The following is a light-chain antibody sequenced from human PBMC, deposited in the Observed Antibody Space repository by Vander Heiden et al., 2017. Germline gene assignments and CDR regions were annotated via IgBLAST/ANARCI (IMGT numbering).Light chain of an antibody. J-gene: IGLJ1*01. CDR1: SSDSGANWD. V-gene: IGLV1-40*01. CDR2: GNN. Sequence: QSALTQPPSVPAAPGPCVAIPCTGSSSDSGANWDVHWYRQVPGKAPKLLIYGNNNRPSGVPARFSASRSGTSASLAITGLQAEDEGDYYCQAYDSSMGGSRVFGTGTKVTVL. CDR3: QAYDSSMGGSRV.